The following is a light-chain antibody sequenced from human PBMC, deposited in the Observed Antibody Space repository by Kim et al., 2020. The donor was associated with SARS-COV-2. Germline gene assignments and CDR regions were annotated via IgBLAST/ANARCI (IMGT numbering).Light chain of an antibody. CDR1: QTVRSNY. Sequence: EIVLMQSPDTLSLSPGERAILSCRASQTVRSNYLAWYQQKPGQAPRLLIHGASARATGIADRFSGSGSGTDFTLTISRLEPEDYAVYYCQQYVSSPRTFGQGTKVDIK. CDR3: QQYVSSPRT. J-gene: IGKJ1*01. CDR2: GAS. V-gene: IGKV3-20*01.